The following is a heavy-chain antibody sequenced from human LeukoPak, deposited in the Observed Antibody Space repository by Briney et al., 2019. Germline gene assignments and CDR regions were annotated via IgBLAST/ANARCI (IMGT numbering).Heavy chain of an antibody. Sequence: ASVKVSCKASGYTFNRYDIDWVRLAPGQGPEWMGWMNPHSGNRDYARKFQGRVAMTRNTSTSTAYLEMTGLRSEDTGIYYCARDGGDYFDYWGQGTLVTVSS. CDR1: GYTFNRYD. D-gene: IGHD3-16*01. CDR2: MNPHSGNR. J-gene: IGHJ4*02. CDR3: ARDGGDYFDY. V-gene: IGHV1-8*01.